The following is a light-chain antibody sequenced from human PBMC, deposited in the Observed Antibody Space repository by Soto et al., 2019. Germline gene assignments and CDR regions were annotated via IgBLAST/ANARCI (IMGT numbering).Light chain of an antibody. Sequence: SSELTQPPSVSVSPGQTARITCSGDALPKQYAYWYQQKPGQAPVLVIYKDSERPSGIPERFSGSSSGTTVTLTISGVQAEDEADYYCQSADSSGTSYVFGTGNKVTVL. V-gene: IGLV3-25*02. J-gene: IGLJ1*01. CDR3: QSADSSGTSYV. CDR1: ALPKQY. CDR2: KDS.